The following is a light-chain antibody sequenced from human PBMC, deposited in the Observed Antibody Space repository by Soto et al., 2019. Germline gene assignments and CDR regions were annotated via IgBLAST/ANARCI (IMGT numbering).Light chain of an antibody. CDR1: SSDVGGYNY. V-gene: IGLV2-8*01. CDR2: EVS. Sequence: QSALTQPPSASGSPGQSVTISCTGTSSDVGGYNYVSWYQQHPGKAPKLMIYEVSKRPSGVPDRFSGYKSGNTASLTVSGLQAEDEADYYCSSYAGSAIGVFGGGTKLTVL. J-gene: IGLJ2*01. CDR3: SSYAGSAIGV.